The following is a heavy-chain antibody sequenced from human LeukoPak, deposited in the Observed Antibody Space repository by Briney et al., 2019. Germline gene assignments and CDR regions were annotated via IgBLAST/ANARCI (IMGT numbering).Heavy chain of an antibody. J-gene: IGHJ4*02. D-gene: IGHD2-8*01. CDR1: GFSFSSYW. CDR3: LRVNNGVSYYDY. V-gene: IGHV3-74*01. Sequence: GGSLRLSCTASGFSFSSYWMHWVRQAPGKGLVWVSRVNTDGSLTTHADSVKGRFTVSRDNAKNTLYLQMNSLRVEDTAVYYCLRVNNGVSYYDYWGQGTLVTVSS. CDR2: VNTDGSLT.